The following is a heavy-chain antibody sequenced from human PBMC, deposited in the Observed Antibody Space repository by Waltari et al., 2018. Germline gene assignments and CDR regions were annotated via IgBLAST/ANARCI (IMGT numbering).Heavy chain of an antibody. CDR1: GFTFNKYA. J-gene: IGHJ4*02. V-gene: IGHV3-23*01. CDR3: AKYSGNWYYFDY. Sequence: EVQLLESGGGLVQPGGSLRLSCAASGFTFNKYAMAWVRQTPGKGLEWVSGISPRDGSTYDADSVKGRVLISRDNSRNTLYLQMNSLRADDAAVYFCAKYSGNWYYFDYWGQGAVVTVSS. D-gene: IGHD6-13*01. CDR2: ISPRDGST.